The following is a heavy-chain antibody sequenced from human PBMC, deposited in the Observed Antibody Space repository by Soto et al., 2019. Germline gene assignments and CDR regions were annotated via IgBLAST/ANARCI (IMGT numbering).Heavy chain of an antibody. CDR3: ARVPGRNYDYGSGMDV. CDR1: GGSFSGYY. Sequence: QVQLQQWGAGLLKPSETLSLTCAVYGGSFSGYYWSWIRQPPGKGLEWIGEIYHSGRTNYNPSLKSRVTTSVVPSKNQFSLKLSSVTAADTAVYYCARVPGRNYDYGSGMDVWGQWTTVTVSS. J-gene: IGHJ6*02. D-gene: IGHD2-2*01. CDR2: IYHSGRT. V-gene: IGHV4-34*01.